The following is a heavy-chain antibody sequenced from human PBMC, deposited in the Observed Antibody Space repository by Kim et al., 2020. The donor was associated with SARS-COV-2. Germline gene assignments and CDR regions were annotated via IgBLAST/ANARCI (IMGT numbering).Heavy chain of an antibody. Sequence: TTYAQKLQGRVTMTTDTSTSTAYMELRSLRSDDTAVYYCARDDYGDYVDYWGQGTLVTVSS. J-gene: IGHJ4*02. D-gene: IGHD4-17*01. CDR2: T. V-gene: IGHV1-18*01. CDR3: ARDDYGDYVDY.